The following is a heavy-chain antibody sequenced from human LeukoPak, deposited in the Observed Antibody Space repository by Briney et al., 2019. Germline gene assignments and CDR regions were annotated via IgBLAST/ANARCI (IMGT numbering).Heavy chain of an antibody. V-gene: IGHV3-69-1*02. D-gene: IGHD2-2*01. CDR2: ISGGNHI. CDR3: TREDCDNVRCYGASDA. Sequence: GGSLRLSCGASGFTFSSYAMSWVRLAPGKGLEWVSSISGGNHIYYADSVKGRFTISRDNARNSLSLQMNALRAEDTAVYYCTREDCDNVRCYGASDAWGQGTLVTVSS. CDR1: GFTFSSYA. J-gene: IGHJ5*02.